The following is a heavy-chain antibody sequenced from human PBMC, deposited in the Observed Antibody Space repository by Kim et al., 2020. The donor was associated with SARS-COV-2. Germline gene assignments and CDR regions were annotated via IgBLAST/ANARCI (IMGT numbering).Heavy chain of an antibody. J-gene: IGHJ4*02. CDR3: ATTLRVPGNIDGFEF. CDR2: IYPGNSDP. CDR1: GYSFTSYW. V-gene: IGHV5-51*01. D-gene: IGHD6-19*01. Sequence: GESLKISCKASGYSFTSYWIGWVRQMPGKGLEWMRIIYPGNSDPRYSPSFQGQVTISADKSVNTAYLQWSGLKASDTAMYFCATTLRVPGNIDGFEFWGQGTLVTVSS.